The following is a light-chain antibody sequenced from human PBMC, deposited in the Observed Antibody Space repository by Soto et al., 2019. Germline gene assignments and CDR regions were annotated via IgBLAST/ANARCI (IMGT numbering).Light chain of an antibody. J-gene: IGLJ1*01. CDR1: SSDVGGYNY. Sequence: QSALTQPPSASGSPGQSVTISCTGTSSDVGGYNYVSWYQQHPGKVPKLMIYEVNNPPSGVPDRCSGSKSGNTASLTVSGLQAEDEADYCTSDAGGNNLCVTGTKLTVL. V-gene: IGLV2-8*01. CDR3: TSDAGGNNL. CDR2: EVN.